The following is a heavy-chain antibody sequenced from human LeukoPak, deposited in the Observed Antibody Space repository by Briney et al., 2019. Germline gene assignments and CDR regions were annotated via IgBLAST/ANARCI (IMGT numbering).Heavy chain of an antibody. CDR3: ARDGYYYDSSGLWYYYYYMDV. D-gene: IGHD3-22*01. CDR2: IYTSGST. CDR1: GGSISSYY. V-gene: IGHV4-4*07. Sequence: PSETLSLTCTVSGGSISSYYWSWIRQPAGKGLEWIGRIYTSGSTNYNPSLKSRVTISVDTSKNQFSLKLSSVTAADTAVYYCARDGYYYDSSGLWYYYYYMDVWGKGTTVTVSS. J-gene: IGHJ6*03.